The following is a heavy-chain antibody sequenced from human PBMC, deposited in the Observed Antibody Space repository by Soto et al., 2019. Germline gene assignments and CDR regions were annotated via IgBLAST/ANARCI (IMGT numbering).Heavy chain of an antibody. CDR2: IIPILGIA. CDR1: GGTFSSYT. V-gene: IGHV1-69*02. J-gene: IGHJ6*03. Sequence: QVQLVQSGAEVKKPGSSVKVSCKASGGTFSSYTISWVRQAPGQGLEWMGRIIPILGIANYAQKFQGRVTITADKSTSTAYMELSSLRSEDTAVYYCARFRSTNLYYYYYMDVWGKGTTVTVSS. CDR3: ARFRSTNLYYYYYMDV. D-gene: IGHD2-8*01.